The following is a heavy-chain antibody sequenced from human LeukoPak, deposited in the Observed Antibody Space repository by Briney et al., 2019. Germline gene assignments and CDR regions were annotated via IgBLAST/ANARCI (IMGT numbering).Heavy chain of an antibody. V-gene: IGHV4-34*01. CDR2: INHSGST. D-gene: IGHD3-22*01. J-gene: IGHJ4*02. CDR1: GGSFSGYY. CDR3: ARGHQGGYYDSSGLLDY. Sequence: PSETLSLTCAVYGGSFSGYYWSWIRQPPGKGLEWIGEINHSGSTNYNPSLKSRVTISVDTSKNQFSLKLSSVTAADTAVYYCARGHQGGYYDSSGLLDYWGQGTLVTVSS.